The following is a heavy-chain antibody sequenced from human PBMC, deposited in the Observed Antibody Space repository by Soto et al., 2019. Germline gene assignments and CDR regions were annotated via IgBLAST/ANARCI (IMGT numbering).Heavy chain of an antibody. Sequence: QVQLVQSGAEVKKPGASVKVSCKASGYTFTSYGISWVRQAPGQGLEWMGWISAYNGNTNYAQKLQGRVTMTTDTSTSTAYMELRSLRSDDTAVYYCARDRVVVVPAAIRPFDYWGLGTLVTVSS. J-gene: IGHJ4*02. CDR3: ARDRVVVVPAAIRPFDY. CDR2: ISAYNGNT. V-gene: IGHV1-18*01. D-gene: IGHD2-2*01. CDR1: GYTFTSYG.